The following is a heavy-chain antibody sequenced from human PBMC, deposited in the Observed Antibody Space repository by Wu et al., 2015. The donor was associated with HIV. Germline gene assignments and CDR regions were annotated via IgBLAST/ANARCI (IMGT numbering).Heavy chain of an antibody. D-gene: IGHD4-11*01. J-gene: IGHJ4*02. CDR3: VETPGGISRLDYWARERWPLDY. CDR2: INPNSGGT. V-gene: IGHV1-2*02. Sequence: QVQLVQSGAEVKKPGASVKVSCKTSGYTFTGYYMHWVRQAPGQGLEWMGWINPNSGGTNYAQKFQGRVTMTRDTSISTAYMELSRLRSDDTAVYYCVETPGGISRLDYWARERWPLDYWARERSATVSS. CDR1: GYTFTGYY.